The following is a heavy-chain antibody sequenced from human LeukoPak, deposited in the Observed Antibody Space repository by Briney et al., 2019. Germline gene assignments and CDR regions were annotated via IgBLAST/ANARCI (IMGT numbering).Heavy chain of an antibody. CDR2: IYNAGNT. J-gene: IGHJ4*02. CDR1: GFTVSYNY. CDR3: ARDVSGKSGYYY. V-gene: IGHV3-66*01. Sequence: GGSLRLSCATFGFTVSYNYMSWVRQAPGQGLEWVSVIYNAGNTYYAGSVEGRFTISRDISRTMLYLQMTSLRAEDTAVYYCARDVSGKSGYYYWGQGTLVTVSS. D-gene: IGHD3-22*01.